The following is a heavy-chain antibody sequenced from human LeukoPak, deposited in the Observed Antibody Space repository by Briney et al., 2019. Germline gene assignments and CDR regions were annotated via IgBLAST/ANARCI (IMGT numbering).Heavy chain of an antibody. CDR3: AREGHTSGYCGTFDV. CDR2: MSYDGFSK. V-gene: IGHV3-30*04. J-gene: IGHJ3*01. D-gene: IGHD3-22*01. CDR1: GIAFSNSI. Sequence: GGSLRLSCVASGIAFSNSIMHWVRQAPGQGLEWVSAMSYDGFSKYYADSMKGRLTISRDDSKNTVYLQMKSLRPEDTAVDYCAREGHTSGYCGTFDVWGQGTTVAVS.